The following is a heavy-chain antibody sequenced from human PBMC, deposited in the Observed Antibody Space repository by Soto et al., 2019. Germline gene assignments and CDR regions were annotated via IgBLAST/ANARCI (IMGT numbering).Heavy chain of an antibody. V-gene: IGHV4-30-4*01. CDR1: GGSISSYY. D-gene: IGHD3-9*01. J-gene: IGHJ6*02. CDR2: IYYSGST. CDR3: ARDHYVYDILTGYGYYYGMDV. Sequence: SETLSLTCTVSGGSISSYYWSWIRQPPGKGLEWIGYIYYSGSTYYNPSLKSRVTISVDTSKNQFSLKLSSVTAADTAVYYCARDHYVYDILTGYGYYYGMDVWGQGTTVTVSS.